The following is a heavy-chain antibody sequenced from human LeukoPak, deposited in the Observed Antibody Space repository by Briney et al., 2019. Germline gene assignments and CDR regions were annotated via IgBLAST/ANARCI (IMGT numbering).Heavy chain of an antibody. CDR2: VYYSGST. CDR3: ARNRSIAVNGIGRPNAFDI. V-gene: IGHV4-39*01. Sequence: SETLSLTCTVSGGSISSSSNYWGWIRHSPGKRLEWIGSVYYSGSTYYNPSVKSRVTISVDTSKNQFSLSLSSVTAADTAVYFCARNRSIAVNGIGRPNAFDIWGQGTMVTVAS. J-gene: IGHJ3*02. CDR1: GGSISSSSNY. D-gene: IGHD6-19*01.